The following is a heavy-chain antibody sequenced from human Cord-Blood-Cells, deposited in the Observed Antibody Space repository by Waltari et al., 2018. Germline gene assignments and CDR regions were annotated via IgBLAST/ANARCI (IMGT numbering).Heavy chain of an antibody. V-gene: IGHV1-2*02. CDR2: INPNSGGT. D-gene: IGHD6-6*01. J-gene: IGHJ4*02. Sequence: QVQLVQSGAEVKKPGASVKGSCKASGYTFTGYYMHWVRQAPVQGLEWMGWINPNSGGTNYAQKFQGRVTMTRDTSISTAYMELSRLRSDDTAVYYCARGAPGAPYSSSYYFDYWGQGTLVTVSS. CDR1: GYTFTGYY. CDR3: ARGAPGAPYSSSYYFDY.